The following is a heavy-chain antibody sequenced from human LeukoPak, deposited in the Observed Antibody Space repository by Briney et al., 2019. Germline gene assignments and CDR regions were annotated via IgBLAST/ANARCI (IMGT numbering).Heavy chain of an antibody. J-gene: IGHJ4*02. CDR3: AKGLYFWSGYYTEDPFDY. CDR2: ISGSGGST. D-gene: IGHD3-3*01. Sequence: GGSLRLSCAASGFTFNNYAMSWVRQAPGKGLEWVSAISGSGGSTYYADSVKGRFTISRDNSKNTLYLQMNSLRAEDTAVYYCAKGLYFWSGYYTEDPFDYWGQGTLVTVSS. CDR1: GFTFNNYA. V-gene: IGHV3-23*01.